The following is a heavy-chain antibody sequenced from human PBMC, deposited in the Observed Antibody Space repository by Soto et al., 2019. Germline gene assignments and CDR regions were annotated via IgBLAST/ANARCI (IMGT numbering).Heavy chain of an antibody. V-gene: IGHV3-23*01. CDR2: ISGSGGST. J-gene: IGHJ4*02. CDR1: GFTFSSYA. CDR3: AKFPPDDYIWGSYRHFDY. D-gene: IGHD3-16*02. Sequence: GGSLRLSCAASGFTFSSYAMSWVRQAPGKGLEWVSAISGSGGSTYYADSVKGRFTISRDNSKNTLYLQMNSLRAEDTAVYYCAKFPPDDYIWGSYRHFDYWGQGTLVTVSS.